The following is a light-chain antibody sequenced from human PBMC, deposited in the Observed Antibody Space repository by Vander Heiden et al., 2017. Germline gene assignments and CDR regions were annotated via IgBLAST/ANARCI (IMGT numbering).Light chain of an antibody. V-gene: IGKV1-39*01. J-gene: IGKJ2*01. CDR2: AAS. CDR1: QSISTY. CDR3: QQSSSTPQT. Sequence: DIQMTQSPPSLSACVGDRVTITCRASQSISTYLSWYQQKPGKAPKLLIYAASSLQSGVPSRFSGSGSGTDFTLTISSLQPEDFATYYCQQSSSTPQTFGQGTKLDIK.